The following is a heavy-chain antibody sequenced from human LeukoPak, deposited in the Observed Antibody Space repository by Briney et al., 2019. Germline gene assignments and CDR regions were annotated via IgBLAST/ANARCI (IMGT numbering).Heavy chain of an antibody. CDR2: IYYSGST. CDR1: GGSISSGGYY. J-gene: IGHJ4*02. CDR3: ACTYYYDSSGYSVFDY. Sequence: PSETLSFTCTVSGGSISSGGYYWSWIRQHPGKGLEWIGYIYYSGSTYHNPSLKSRVTISVDTSKNQFSLKLSSVTAADTAVYYCACTYYYDSSGYSVFDYWGQGTLVTVSS. V-gene: IGHV4-31*03. D-gene: IGHD3-22*01.